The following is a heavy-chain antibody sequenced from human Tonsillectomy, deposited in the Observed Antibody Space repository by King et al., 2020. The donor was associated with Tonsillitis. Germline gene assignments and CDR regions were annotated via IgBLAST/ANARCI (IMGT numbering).Heavy chain of an antibody. CDR3: ARDGPSGGYYVGVDY. D-gene: IGHD1-26*01. J-gene: IGHJ4*02. CDR1: GFSFSTYA. CDR2: ISYDVSYK. Sequence: VQLVESGGGVVQPGRSLRLSCAASGFSFSTYALHWVRQGPGKGLEWLALISYDVSYKKYADSVKGRFTISRDNSENTLYLQMNSLRPEDTAVYYCARDGPSGGYYVGVDYWGQGTLVTISS. V-gene: IGHV3-30*04.